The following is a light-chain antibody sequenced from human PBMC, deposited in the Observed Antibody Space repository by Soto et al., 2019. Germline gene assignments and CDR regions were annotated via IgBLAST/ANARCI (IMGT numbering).Light chain of an antibody. J-gene: IGLJ1*01. CDR1: SSDVGGYNY. V-gene: IGLV2-8*01. Sequence: QSALTQPPSASGSPGQSVTISCTGTSSDVGGYNYVSWYQQHPGKAPKLMIYEVNKRPSGVPDRFSGSKSGNTAALTVSGLQAEDEGDYYCSSHAGSKRVFGTGTTLTVL. CDR2: EVN. CDR3: SSHAGSKRV.